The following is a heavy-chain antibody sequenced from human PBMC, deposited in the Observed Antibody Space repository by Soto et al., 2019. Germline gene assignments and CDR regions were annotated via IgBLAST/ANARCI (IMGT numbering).Heavy chain of an antibody. V-gene: IGHV3-23*01. Sequence: VQLLESGGGLVQPGGSLRLSCAASGFIFSSYAMNWVRQAPGKGLGWVAGIRGSGVNTYYADSVRGRFTISRDNSKTTLYLQLNSLRDEDTAVYYCAKARSGNSQYSIDYWGQGTLVTVSS. CDR2: IRGSGVNT. J-gene: IGHJ4*02. CDR3: AKARSGNSQYSIDY. D-gene: IGHD3-22*01. CDR1: GFIFSSYA.